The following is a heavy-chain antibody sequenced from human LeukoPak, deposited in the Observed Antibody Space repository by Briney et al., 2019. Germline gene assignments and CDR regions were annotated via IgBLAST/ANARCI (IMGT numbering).Heavy chain of an antibody. Sequence: ASVEVSCKASDYTFVSYGISWVRQAPGQGLEWMGWISPYNGNTNYAQRFQGRVTMTTDTSTNTAYMELRSLRSDDTAVYYCAKYSSAWYQGDVFDIWGQGTMVTVSS. D-gene: IGHD6-13*01. V-gene: IGHV1-18*01. J-gene: IGHJ3*02. CDR2: ISPYNGNT. CDR3: AKYSSAWYQGDVFDI. CDR1: DYTFVSYG.